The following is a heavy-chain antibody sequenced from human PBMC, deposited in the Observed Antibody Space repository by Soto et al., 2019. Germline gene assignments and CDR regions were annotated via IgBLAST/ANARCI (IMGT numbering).Heavy chain of an antibody. D-gene: IGHD2-21*02. V-gene: IGHV4-34*01. CDR3: ARADRTLVTSYSLDV. Sequence: SETLSLTCAVYGGSFSGYYCTWIRQPPGKGLEWIGEINHSGTINFNPSLKSRLTISLDTSKKHFSLKLSSVTDADTAAYYCARADRTLVTSYSLDVWGQGTTVTVSS. CDR2: INHSGTI. CDR1: GGSFSGYY. J-gene: IGHJ6*02.